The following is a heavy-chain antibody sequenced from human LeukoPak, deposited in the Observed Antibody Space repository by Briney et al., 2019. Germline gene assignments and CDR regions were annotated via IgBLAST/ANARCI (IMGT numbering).Heavy chain of an antibody. D-gene: IGHD7-27*01. V-gene: IGHV3-13*01. CDR3: VRALTGTDDF. Sequence: GGSLRLSCAASGFTFSIYDMHWVRQVTGKGLEWVSGIDTAGGTYYPDSVKGRLTISRDNAKNTLYLQMNSLRVEDTAVYHCVRALTGTDDFWGQGTLVTVSS. CDR2: IDTAGGT. CDR1: GFTFSIYD. J-gene: IGHJ4*02.